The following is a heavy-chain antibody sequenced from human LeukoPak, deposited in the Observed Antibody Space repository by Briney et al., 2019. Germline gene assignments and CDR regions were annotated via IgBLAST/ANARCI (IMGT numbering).Heavy chain of an antibody. CDR1: GFTFSLYT. CDR3: ASYGYYYYMDV. Sequence: VGALRLSCAASGFTFSLYTMNSVRQAPGKGLEWVSYISSSSSRIYYGDSVKGRFTISRDNAKNSVYLQMNSLRAEDTAVYYCASYGYYYYMDVWGKGTTVTISS. CDR2: ISSSSSRI. V-gene: IGHV3-48*01. J-gene: IGHJ6*03. D-gene: IGHD4-17*01.